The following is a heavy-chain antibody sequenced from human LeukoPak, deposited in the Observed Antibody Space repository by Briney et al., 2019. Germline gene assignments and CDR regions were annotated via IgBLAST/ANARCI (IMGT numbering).Heavy chain of an antibody. CDR3: ARLTTVTTSRWFDP. D-gene: IGHD4-17*01. Sequence: ASVKVSCKASGYTFTSYGISWVRQAPGQGLEWMGWISAYNGNTNYAQKLQGRVTMTTDTSTGTAYMELRSLRSDDTAVYYCARLTTVTTSRWFDPWGQGTLVTVSS. V-gene: IGHV1-18*04. J-gene: IGHJ5*02. CDR2: ISAYNGNT. CDR1: GYTFTSYG.